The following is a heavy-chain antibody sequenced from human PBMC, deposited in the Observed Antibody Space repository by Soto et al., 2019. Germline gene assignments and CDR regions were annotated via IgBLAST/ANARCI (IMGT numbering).Heavy chain of an antibody. CDR1: GFTFTSSA. CDR2: IVVGSGNT. CDR3: AAATDTFLWRMDV. V-gene: IGHV1-58*01. Sequence: SVKVSCKASGFTFTSSAVQWVRQARGQRLEWIGWIVVGSGNTNYAQKFQERVTINRDMSTITAYMELSSLRSEDTAVYYCAAATDTFLWRMDVWGQGNTVTVCS. J-gene: IGHJ6*02. D-gene: IGHD3-10*01.